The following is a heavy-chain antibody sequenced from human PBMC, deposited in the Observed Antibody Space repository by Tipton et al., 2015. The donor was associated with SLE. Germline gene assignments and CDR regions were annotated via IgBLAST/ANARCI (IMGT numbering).Heavy chain of an antibody. CDR1: GFNFNNSA. D-gene: IGHD1-26*01. J-gene: IGHJ1*01. V-gene: IGHV3-23*01. CDR3: ARSDGSRSSWYSGHFHL. Sequence: GSLRLSCVASGFNFNNSAMTWVRQSPGKGLEWVSGISGSGGSTKYADSVKGRVTISRDNSKNSVFVQMNSLRAEDTAIYYCARSDGSRSSWYSGHFHLWGQGTLVTVSS. CDR2: ISGSGGST.